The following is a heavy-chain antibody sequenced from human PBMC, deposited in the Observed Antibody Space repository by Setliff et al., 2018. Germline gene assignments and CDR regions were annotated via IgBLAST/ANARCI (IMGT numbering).Heavy chain of an antibody. D-gene: IGHD3-3*01. Sequence: SETLSLTCTVSGGSVASSSYYWGWIRQPPGKGLEWIGSIYYSGSTYYNPSLKSRVTISVDTSKNQFSLKLSSVTAADTAVYYCARDDAPYYDFWSGSGYGMDVWGQGTTVTVSS. CDR3: ARDDAPYYDFWSGSGYGMDV. CDR2: IYYSGST. V-gene: IGHV4-39*07. J-gene: IGHJ6*02. CDR1: GGSVASSSYY.